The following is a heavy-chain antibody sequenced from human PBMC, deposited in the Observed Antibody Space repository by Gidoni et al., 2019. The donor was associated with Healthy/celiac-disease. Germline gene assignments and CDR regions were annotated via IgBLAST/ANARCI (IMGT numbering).Heavy chain of an antibody. V-gene: IGHV3-21*01. D-gene: IGHD5-18*01. CDR3: ARDGGYSYGSNAFDI. J-gene: IGHJ3*02. Sequence: EVQLVESGGGLVKPGGFLSLSCAASAFTFSRYSMNWVRQAPGKGLEWVSSIGSRSSYIYYADSEKSRFTISRDNAKNSLYLQMNSLRAEDTAVYYCARDGGYSYGSNAFDIWGQGTMVTVSS. CDR2: IGSRSSYI. CDR1: AFTFSRYS.